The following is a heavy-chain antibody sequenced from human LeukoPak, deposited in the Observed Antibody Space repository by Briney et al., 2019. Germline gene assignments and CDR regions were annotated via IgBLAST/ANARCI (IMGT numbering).Heavy chain of an antibody. J-gene: IGHJ3*02. CDR2: INPSGGSP. D-gene: IGHD3-22*01. V-gene: IGHV1-46*01. CDR1: GYIFTSYS. CDR3: ARDFPYYYDRVEAFDI. Sequence: ASVKVSCKASGYIFTSYSMHWVRQAPGQGLEWMGIINPSGGSPGYAQRFQGRLIMTRDTSTSTVYMELSRLRSDDTAVYYCARDFPYYYDRVEAFDIWGQGTMVTVSS.